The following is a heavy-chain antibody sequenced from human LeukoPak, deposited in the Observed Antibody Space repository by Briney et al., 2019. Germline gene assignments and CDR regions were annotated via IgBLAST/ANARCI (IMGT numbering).Heavy chain of an antibody. J-gene: IGHJ4*02. V-gene: IGHV4-38-2*02. Sequence: SETLSLTCTVSGYSISSDYYWGWIRQPPGKGLEWIGSIYHRGSTYYNPSLKSRVTISVDTSKNQFSLKLSSVTAADTALYYCATLPANQLRGFDYWGQGTLVTVSS. CDR2: IYHRGST. CDR3: ATLPANQLRGFDY. D-gene: IGHD2-2*01. CDR1: GYSISSDYY.